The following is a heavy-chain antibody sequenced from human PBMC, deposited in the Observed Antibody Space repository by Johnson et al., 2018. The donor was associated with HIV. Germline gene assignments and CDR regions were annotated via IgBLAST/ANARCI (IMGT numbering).Heavy chain of an antibody. CDR3: AKVVGSGATGDAFDI. V-gene: IGHV3-9*01. D-gene: IGHD1-26*01. Sequence: VQLVESGGGLVQPGRSLRLSCAASGFTFDDYAMHWVRQAPGKGLEWVSGISWNSGSIGYAASVKCRFTISRDNAKNSLYLQMTSLRAEDTAVYYCAKVVGSGATGDAFDIWGQGTMVTVSS. CDR2: ISWNSGSI. J-gene: IGHJ3*02. CDR1: GFTFDDYA.